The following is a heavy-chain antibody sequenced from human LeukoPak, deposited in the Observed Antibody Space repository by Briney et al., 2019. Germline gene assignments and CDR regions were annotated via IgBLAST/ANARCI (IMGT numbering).Heavy chain of an antibody. D-gene: IGHD4-17*01. J-gene: IGHJ4*02. CDR1: GYTFTSYY. CDR2: INPSGGST. Sequence: GASVKVSCKASGYTFTSYYMHWVRQAPGQGLERMRIINPSGGSTSYAQKVQGRVTMDRYTSTSTVYMELSSLRSEDADEYYCARLNYGDYLIDYWGQGTLVTVSS. CDR3: ARLNYGDYLIDY. V-gene: IGHV1-46*01.